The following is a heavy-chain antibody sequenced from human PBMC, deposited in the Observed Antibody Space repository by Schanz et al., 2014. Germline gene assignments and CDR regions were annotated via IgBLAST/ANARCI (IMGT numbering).Heavy chain of an antibody. D-gene: IGHD6-13*01. CDR1: GFTFNNYA. CDR2: LSAGADRI. Sequence: EVQLVEYGGGLVQPGGSLRLSCAASGFTFNNYAMGWVRQAPGKGREWVSALSAGADRIYYANSVKGRFTVTRDNSKNTLYLQMNSLTAEDTAVYFCAKDTRMTPAGTGVFFDYWGQGTLVTVSS. CDR3: AKDTRMTPAGTGVFFDY. V-gene: IGHV3-23*04. J-gene: IGHJ4*02.